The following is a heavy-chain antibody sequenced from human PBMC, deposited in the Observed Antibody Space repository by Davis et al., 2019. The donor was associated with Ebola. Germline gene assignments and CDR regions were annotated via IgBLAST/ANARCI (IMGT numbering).Heavy chain of an antibody. CDR2: IRYDGSSK. CDR3: ARARIVGATNYYYYYMDV. V-gene: IGHV3-30*02. J-gene: IGHJ6*03. CDR1: GFTFSSYG. D-gene: IGHD1-26*01. Sequence: GESLKISCAASGFTFSSYGMHWVRQAPGKGLEWVAFIRYDGSSKYYADSVKGRFTISRDNSKNTLYLQMNSLRAEDTAVYYCARARIVGATNYYYYYMDVWGKGTTVTVSS.